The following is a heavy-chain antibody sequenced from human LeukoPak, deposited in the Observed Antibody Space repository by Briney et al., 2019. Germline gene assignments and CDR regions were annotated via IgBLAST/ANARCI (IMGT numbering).Heavy chain of an antibody. V-gene: IGHV3-7*01. CDR1: GFTFSSYW. J-gene: IGHJ4*02. CDR2: IKEDGSEK. D-gene: IGHD3-3*01. CDR3: ARATSEALDY. Sequence: GGSLRLSCAASGFTFSSYWMTWVRQAPGKGLEWVANIKEDGSEKYYVDSVKGRFTISRDNAKKSMFLQVNSLRAEDTAVYYCARATSEALDYWGQGTLVTVSS.